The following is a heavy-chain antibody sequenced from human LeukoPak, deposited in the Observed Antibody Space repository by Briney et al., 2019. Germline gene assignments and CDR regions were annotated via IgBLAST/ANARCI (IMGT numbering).Heavy chain of an antibody. J-gene: IGHJ4*02. CDR1: GFTFSSYP. Sequence: GGSLRLSCAASGFTFSSYPMSWVRQAPGKGLEWVAGISGGDDRTYYADSVKGRFTISRDSSKKTLFLQMNSLRAEDTAVYYCAKTTTGYSSGRYPAWPIDYWGQGTLVTVSS. CDR3: AKTTTGYSSGRYPAWPIDY. D-gene: IGHD2-15*01. V-gene: IGHV3-23*01. CDR2: ISGGDDRT.